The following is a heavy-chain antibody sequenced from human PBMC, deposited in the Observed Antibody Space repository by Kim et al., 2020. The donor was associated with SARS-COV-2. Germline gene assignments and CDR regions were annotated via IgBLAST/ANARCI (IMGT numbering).Heavy chain of an antibody. J-gene: IGHJ4*02. D-gene: IGHD3-9*01. Sequence: SETLSLTCTVSGGSISSPGYYWSWIRQHPGKGLELIGYIYYSGSTYYNPSLKSRVSISVDTPKNQFSLRLSSVTAADTAVFYCARLVRYFDWFPGTIDYWGQGTLVTVSS. CDR1: GGSISSPGYY. V-gene: IGHV4-31*03. CDR3: ARLVRYFDWFPGTIDY. CDR2: IYYSGST.